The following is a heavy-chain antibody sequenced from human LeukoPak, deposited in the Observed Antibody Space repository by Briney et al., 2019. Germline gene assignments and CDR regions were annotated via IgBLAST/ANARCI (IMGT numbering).Heavy chain of an antibody. CDR2: IYYSWST. CDR1: GGSISSYY. CDR3: ARDLLSNAGYFDY. Sequence: SETLSLTCTVSGGSISSYYSSWIRHPPGKGLEWIWHIYYSWSTNYNPSLKSRVTISLDTTKNQFSLNLSSVTAAVTAVYSFARDLLSNAGYFDYWGQGTLVTVSS. J-gene: IGHJ4*02. D-gene: IGHD6-13*01. V-gene: IGHV4-59*01.